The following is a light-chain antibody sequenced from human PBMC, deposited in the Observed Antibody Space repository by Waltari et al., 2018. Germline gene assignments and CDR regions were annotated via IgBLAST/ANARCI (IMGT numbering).Light chain of an antibody. Sequence: RASRTGTISYVRWYQQKPGQAPWRLIYGESTRATGIPDRFSGSGSGTDFTLTISRLEPEEFAVYYCQQYDGIVLTFGGGTKAEI. V-gene: IGKV3-20*01. CDR1: RTGTISY. CDR2: GES. J-gene: IGKJ4*01. CDR3: QQYDGIVLT.